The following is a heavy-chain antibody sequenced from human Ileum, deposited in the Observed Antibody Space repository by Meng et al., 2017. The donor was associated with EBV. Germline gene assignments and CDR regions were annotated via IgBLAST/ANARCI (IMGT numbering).Heavy chain of an antibody. CDR2: IYNSGST. CDR1: CGSISSSNNY. J-gene: IGHJ2*01. CDR3: ARGQKGYFDL. V-gene: IGHV4-30-4*01. Sequence: QVQLQGSVSELVRPQQTCPVTCTFSCGSISSSNNYSSRIRQPPGKGLELSGHIYNSGSTYYNPSLKSRITISVDTSKNQFSLKLSSVTAADTAVYYCARGQKGYFDLWGRGTLVTVSS.